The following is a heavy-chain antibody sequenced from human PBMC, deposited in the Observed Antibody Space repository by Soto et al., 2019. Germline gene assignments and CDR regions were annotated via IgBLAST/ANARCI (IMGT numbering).Heavy chain of an antibody. J-gene: IGHJ4*02. CDR3: ARDIDYYDSSGYQDY. CDR2: INTRGNII. V-gene: IGHV3-48*03. Sequence: GGSLRLSCAASGFIFSRYEMNWVRQAPGKGLEWVSYINTRGNIIHYADSVKGRFTISRDNAENSLYLQMNSLRAEDTAVYYCARDIDYYDSSGYQDYWGQGSLVTVPQ. CDR1: GFIFSRYE. D-gene: IGHD3-22*01.